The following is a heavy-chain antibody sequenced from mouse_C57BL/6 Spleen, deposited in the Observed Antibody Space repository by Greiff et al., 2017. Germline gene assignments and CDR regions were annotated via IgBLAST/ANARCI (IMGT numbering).Heavy chain of an antibody. CDR1: GYTFTSYW. CDR2: INPSNGGT. V-gene: IGHV1-53*01. CDR3: ARDPRGYDYEDYDMDD. J-gene: IGHJ4*01. Sequence: QVQLQQPGTELVKPGASVKLSCKASGYTFTSYWMHWVKQRPGQGLEWIGNINPSNGGTNYNETFKSKATLTVDKASSTTYMQLGNLTSENSAVYYCARDPRGYDYEDYDMDDWGQGTSVTVSS. D-gene: IGHD2-4*01.